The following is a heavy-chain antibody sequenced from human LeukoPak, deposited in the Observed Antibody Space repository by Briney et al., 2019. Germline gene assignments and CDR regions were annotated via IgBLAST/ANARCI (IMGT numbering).Heavy chain of an antibody. CDR2: ISSSSSYI. D-gene: IGHD5-18*01. Sequence: PGGSLRLSCAASGFTFSSYSMNWVRQAPGKGLEWVSSISSSSSYIYYADSVKGRFTISRDNAKNSLYLQMNSLRAEDTAVYYCAGDVYSYGSSSDAFDIWGQGTMVTVSS. CDR1: GFTFSSYS. V-gene: IGHV3-21*01. CDR3: AGDVYSYGSSSDAFDI. J-gene: IGHJ3*02.